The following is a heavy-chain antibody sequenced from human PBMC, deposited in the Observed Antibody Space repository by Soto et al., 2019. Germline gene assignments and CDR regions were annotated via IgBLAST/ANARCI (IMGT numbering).Heavy chain of an antibody. CDR1: GYTFTSYG. CDR3: ARDLLRREAATPFDY. Sequence: ASVKVSCKASGYTFTSYGISWVRQAPGQGLEWMGWISAYNGNTNYAQKLQGRVTMTTDTSTSTAYMELRSLRSDDTAVYYCARDLLRREAATPFDYWGQGTLVTVS. CDR2: ISAYNGNT. V-gene: IGHV1-18*04. J-gene: IGHJ4*02. D-gene: IGHD2-15*01.